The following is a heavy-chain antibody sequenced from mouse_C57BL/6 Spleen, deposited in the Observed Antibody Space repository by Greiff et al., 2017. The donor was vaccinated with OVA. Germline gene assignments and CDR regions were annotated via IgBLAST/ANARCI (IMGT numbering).Heavy chain of an antibody. V-gene: IGHV5-17*01. CDR3: ARSLRAAQASFAY. D-gene: IGHD3-2*02. Sequence: EVKLMESGGGLVKPGGSLKLSCAASGFTFSDYGMHWVRQAPEKGLEWVAYISSGSSTIYYADTVKGRFTISRDNAKNTLFLQMTSLRSEDTAMYYCARSLRAAQASFAYWGQGTLVTVSA. J-gene: IGHJ3*01. CDR2: ISSGSSTI. CDR1: GFTFSDYG.